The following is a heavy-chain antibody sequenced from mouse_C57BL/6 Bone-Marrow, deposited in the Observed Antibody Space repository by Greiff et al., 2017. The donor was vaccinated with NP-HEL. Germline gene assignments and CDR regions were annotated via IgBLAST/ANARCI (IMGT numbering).Heavy chain of an antibody. J-gene: IGHJ2*01. CDR1: GFTFSNYW. D-gene: IGHD4-1*01. CDR2: IRLKSDNYAT. V-gene: IGHV6-3*01. CDR3: TGGWDVCYFDY. Sequence: EVKVEESGGGLVQPGGSMKLSCVASGFTFSNYWMNWVRQSPEKGLEWVAQIRLKSDNYATHYAESVKGRFTISRDDSKSSVYLQMNNLRAEDTGIYYCTGGWDVCYFDYWGQGTTLTVSS.